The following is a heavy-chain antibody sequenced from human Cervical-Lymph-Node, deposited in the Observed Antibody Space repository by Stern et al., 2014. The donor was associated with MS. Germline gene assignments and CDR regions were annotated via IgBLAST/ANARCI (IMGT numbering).Heavy chain of an antibody. J-gene: IGHJ4*02. D-gene: IGHD5-24*01. Sequence: VQLLESGAEVKKPGASVKVSCKPSGYSFNGYYLHWVRQAPGQGLEWMGLINPNSGGPTYAQKFQGRVTMTWDTSISTAYMELSRLTSDDTAVYYCTRDRPDAYKYYFDYWGQGTLVTVSS. V-gene: IGHV1-2*06. CDR2: INPNSGGP. CDR3: TRDRPDAYKYYFDY. CDR1: GYSFNGYY.